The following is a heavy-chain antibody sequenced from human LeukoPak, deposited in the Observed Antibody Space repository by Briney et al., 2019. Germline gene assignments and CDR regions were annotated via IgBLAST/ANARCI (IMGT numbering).Heavy chain of an antibody. V-gene: IGHV3-30*02. CDR2: IRYDERNK. CDR3: ARQYNSGWHGTSDY. J-gene: IGHJ4*02. CDR1: GFTFSSYG. Sequence: GGSLRLSCAASGFTFSSYGIHWVRQAPGKGLEWVTFIRYDERNKSYADSVKGRFTISRDNSKNTLYLQMNSLRPEDTAVYYCARQYNSGWHGTSDYWGQGTLVTVSS. D-gene: IGHD6-19*01.